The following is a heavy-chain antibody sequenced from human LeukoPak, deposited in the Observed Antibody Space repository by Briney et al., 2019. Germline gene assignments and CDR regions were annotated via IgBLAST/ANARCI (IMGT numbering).Heavy chain of an antibody. CDR1: GLTVSNNY. CDR2: ISYDGSNK. V-gene: IGHV3-30-3*01. D-gene: IGHD6-19*01. CDR3: ASDSSGWFTLDY. Sequence: GGSLRLSCAASGLTVSNNYMTWVRQAPGKGLEWVAVISYDGSNKYYADSVKGRFTISRDNSKNTLYLQMNSLRAEDTAVYYCASDSSGWFTLDYWGQGTLVTVSS. J-gene: IGHJ4*02.